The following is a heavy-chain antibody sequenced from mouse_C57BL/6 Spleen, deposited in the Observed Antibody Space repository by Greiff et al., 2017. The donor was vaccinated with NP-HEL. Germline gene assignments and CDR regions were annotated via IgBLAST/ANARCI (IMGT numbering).Heavy chain of an antibody. CDR1: GYTFTDYE. Sequence: QVQLKESGAELVRPGASVTLSCKASGYTFTDYEMHWVKQTPVHGLEWIGAIDPETGGPAYNQKFKGKAILTADKSSSTAYMELRSLTSEDSAVYYCTRSEAYWGQGTLVTVSA. CDR2: IDPETGGP. J-gene: IGHJ3*01. CDR3: TRSEAY. V-gene: IGHV1-15*01.